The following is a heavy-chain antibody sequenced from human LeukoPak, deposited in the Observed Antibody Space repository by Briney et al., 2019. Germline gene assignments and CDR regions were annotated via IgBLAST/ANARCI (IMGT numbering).Heavy chain of an antibody. V-gene: IGHV4-4*07. CDR1: GGSISSYY. CDR2: IYTSGST. CDR3: VRIMVRGVPGVFDI. J-gene: IGHJ3*02. D-gene: IGHD3-10*01. Sequence: SETLSLTCTVSGGSISSYYWSWIRQPAGKGLEWIGRIYTSGSTNYNPSLKSRVTMSVDTSKNQFSLKLSSVTAADTAVYYCVRIMVRGVPGVFDIWGQGTMVTVSS.